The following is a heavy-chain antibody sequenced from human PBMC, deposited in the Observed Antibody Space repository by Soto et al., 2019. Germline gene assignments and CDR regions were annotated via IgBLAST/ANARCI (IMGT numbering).Heavy chain of an antibody. V-gene: IGHV4-31*03. D-gene: IGHD6-13*01. Sequence: PSETLSLTCTVSGGSISSGGYYWSWIRQHPGKGLEWIGYIYYSGSTYYNPSLKSRVTISVDTSKNQFSLKLSSVTAADTAVYYCARESEAAAGTDLGYYFDYWGQGTLVTVSS. CDR2: IYYSGST. CDR3: ARESEAAAGTDLGYYFDY. J-gene: IGHJ4*02. CDR1: GGSISSGGYY.